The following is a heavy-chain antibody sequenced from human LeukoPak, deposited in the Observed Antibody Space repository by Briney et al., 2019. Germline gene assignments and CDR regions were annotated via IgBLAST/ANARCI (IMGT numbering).Heavy chain of an antibody. J-gene: IGHJ4*02. V-gene: IGHV3-23*01. CDR1: GFTFSSYA. CDR2: ISGSGGST. Sequence: GGSLRLSCAASGFTFSSYAMSWVRQAPGKGLEWVSAISGSGGSTYCADSVKGRFTISRDNSKNTLYLQMNSLRAEDTAVYYCAKWLGGWFLSSMYYFDYWGQGTLVTVSS. D-gene: IGHD3-10*01. CDR3: AKWLGGWFLSSMYYFDY.